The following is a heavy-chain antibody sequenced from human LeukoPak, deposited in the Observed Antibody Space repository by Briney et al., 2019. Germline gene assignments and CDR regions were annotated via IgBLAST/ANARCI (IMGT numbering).Heavy chain of an antibody. J-gene: IGHJ6*03. V-gene: IGHV3-74*01. Sequence: GGSLRLSCAASGFTFSTYWMHWVRQAPGKGLVWVSRINSDGTSAGYADSVRGRFTISRDNTKNTVYLQMNSLRAEDTAVYYCARAPAGPHYNYYYMDVWGKGTTVTVSS. CDR1: GFTFSTYW. CDR2: INSDGTSA. CDR3: ARAPAGPHYNYYYMDV. D-gene: IGHD6-19*01.